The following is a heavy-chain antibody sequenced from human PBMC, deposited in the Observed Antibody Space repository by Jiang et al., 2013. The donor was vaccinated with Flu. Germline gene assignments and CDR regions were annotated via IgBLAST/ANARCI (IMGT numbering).Heavy chain of an antibody. CDR1: GYTFTNYD. CDR3: ARSDYGEFDY. Sequence: VSCKTSGYTFTNYDINWVRQATGQGLEWMGWVNPNSGNTGYGQKFQGRVIMTKITSVNTVYMELSSLRSEDTAIYYCARSDYGEFDYWGQGTLVTVS. V-gene: IGHV1-8*01. D-gene: IGHD3-16*01. J-gene: IGHJ4*02. CDR2: VNPNSGNT.